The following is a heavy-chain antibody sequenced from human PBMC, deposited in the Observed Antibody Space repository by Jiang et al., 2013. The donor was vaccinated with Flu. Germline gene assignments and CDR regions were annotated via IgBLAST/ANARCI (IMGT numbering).Heavy chain of an antibody. V-gene: IGHV4-39*01. J-gene: IGHJ4*02. Sequence: GSGLVKPSETLSLTCTVSGGSISSSSYYWGWIRQPPGKGLEWIGTIYYSGSTYYNPSLKSRVTISVDTSKNQFSQNLSSVIATDTAVYYCARLLWFGEYYFDYWGQGTLVTVSS. CDR1: GGSISSSSYY. CDR3: ARLLWFGEYYFDY. D-gene: IGHD3-10*01. CDR2: IYYSGST.